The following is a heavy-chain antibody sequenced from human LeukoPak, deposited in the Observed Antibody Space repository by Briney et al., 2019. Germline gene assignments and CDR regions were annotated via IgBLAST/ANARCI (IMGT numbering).Heavy chain of an antibody. Sequence: ETLSLTCAVYGGSFSGYYWSWIRQPPGKGLEWIGEINHSGSTNYNPSLKSRVTISVDTSKNQLSLKLSSVTAADTAVYYCARGAGGRSSSWYGDYWGQGTLVTVSS. V-gene: IGHV4-34*01. CDR3: ARGAGGRSSSWYGDY. D-gene: IGHD6-13*01. J-gene: IGHJ4*02. CDR2: INHSGST. CDR1: GGSFSGYY.